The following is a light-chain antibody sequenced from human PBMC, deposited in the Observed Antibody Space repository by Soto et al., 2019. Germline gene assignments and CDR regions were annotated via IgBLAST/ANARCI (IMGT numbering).Light chain of an antibody. CDR2: GAS. J-gene: IGKJ5*01. CDR1: QSVSSSY. V-gene: IGKV3-20*01. CDR3: QHYYSSPPIT. Sequence: EIVLTQSPGTLSLSPGERATLSCRASQSVSSSYLAWYQQKPGQAPRLLIYGASSRATGIPDRFSGSGSGTDFTLTISRLEPEDFAVYYCQHYYSSPPITFGQGTRLEIK.